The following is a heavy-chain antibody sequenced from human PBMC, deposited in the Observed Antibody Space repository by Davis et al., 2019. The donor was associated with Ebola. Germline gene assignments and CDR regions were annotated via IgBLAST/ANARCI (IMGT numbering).Heavy chain of an antibody. J-gene: IGHJ4*02. Sequence: ASVKVSCKTSGYTFTDYYIHWVRQAPGQGLEWMAWIDPKSGGGNYAPKFQGRVTMTTDTSISTAYMELSRLRSDDTAVYYCARGGVGAKPSDYWGQGTLVTVSS. D-gene: IGHD1-26*01. CDR2: IDPKSGGG. CDR1: GYTFTDYY. CDR3: ARGGVGAKPSDY. V-gene: IGHV1-2*02.